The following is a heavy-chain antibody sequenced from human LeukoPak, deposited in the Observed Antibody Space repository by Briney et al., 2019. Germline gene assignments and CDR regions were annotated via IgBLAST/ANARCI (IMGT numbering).Heavy chain of an antibody. Sequence: SSETLSLTCTVSGGSISSYYWTWIRQPPGKGLGLEWIGYIYYSGGTNYNPSLKSPVTISIDTSKNQVSLKLSSVTAADTAVYYCARLWDSSSSLDYWGQGPLLPVSS. J-gene: IGHJ4*02. V-gene: IGHV4-59*08. CDR3: ARLWDSSSSLDY. D-gene: IGHD6-6*01. CDR2: IYYSGGT. CDR1: GGSISSYY.